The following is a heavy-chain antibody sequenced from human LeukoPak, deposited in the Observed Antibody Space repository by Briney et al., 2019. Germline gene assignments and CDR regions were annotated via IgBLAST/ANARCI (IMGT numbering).Heavy chain of an antibody. CDR1: GFTFSSYV. V-gene: IGHV3-23*01. CDR2: ISGSGGST. J-gene: IGHJ4*02. CDR3: AKDSTYGIFGVVEYYFDY. D-gene: IGHD3-3*01. Sequence: GGSLRLSCAASGFTFSSYVMSWVRQAPGKGLEWVSAISGSGGSTYYADSVKGRFTISRDNSKNTLYLQMNSLRAEDTAVYYCAKDSTYGIFGVVEYYFDYWGQGTLVSVSS.